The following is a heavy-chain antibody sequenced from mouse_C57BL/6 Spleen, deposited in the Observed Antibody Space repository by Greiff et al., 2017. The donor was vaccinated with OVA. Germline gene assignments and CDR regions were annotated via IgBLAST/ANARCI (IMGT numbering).Heavy chain of an antibody. V-gene: IGHV1-82*01. CDR3: AREVYGNPFAY. CDR2: IYPGDGDT. CDR1: GYAFSSSW. D-gene: IGHD2-10*02. J-gene: IGHJ3*01. Sequence: QVHVKQSGPELVKPGASVKISCKASGYAFSSSWMNWVKQRPGKGLEWIGRIYPGDGDTNYNGKFKGKATLTADKSSSTAYMQLSSLTSEDSAVYFCAREVYGNPFAYWGQGTLVTVSA.